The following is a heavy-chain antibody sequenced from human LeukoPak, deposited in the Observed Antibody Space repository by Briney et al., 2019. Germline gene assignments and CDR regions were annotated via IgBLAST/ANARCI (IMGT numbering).Heavy chain of an antibody. CDR3: ARDAGRGASWLYAFAL. D-gene: IGHD6-13*01. J-gene: IGHJ3*01. Sequence: GGSLRLSCAASGFTFSSNGMHWVRQAPGKGLEGVALIWYDGSNKYYADSVKGRFTISRDNSKNTLDLEMNSLRVEDTALYFCARDAGRGASWLYAFALWGQGTMVIVSS. V-gene: IGHV3-33*01. CDR1: GFTFSSNG. CDR2: IWYDGSNK.